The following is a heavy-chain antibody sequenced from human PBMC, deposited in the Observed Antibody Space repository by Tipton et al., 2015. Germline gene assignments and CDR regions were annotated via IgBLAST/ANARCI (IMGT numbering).Heavy chain of an antibody. CDR3: ASLPYQYDSNGHYHFDF. D-gene: IGHD3-22*01. CDR1: GGSISSGKYY. V-gene: IGHV4-30-4*08. J-gene: IGHJ4*02. CDR2: IYYSGNT. Sequence: TLSLTCTVSGGSISSGKYYWSWIRQHPGKGLEWIGYIYYSGNTYYNPSLKSRVTISVDTSKKQFSRRLSSVTAADTAVFFCASLPYQYDSNGHYHFDFWGQGTLVTVSS.